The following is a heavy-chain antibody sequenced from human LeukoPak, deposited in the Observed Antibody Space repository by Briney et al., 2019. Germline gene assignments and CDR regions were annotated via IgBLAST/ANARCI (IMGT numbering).Heavy chain of an antibody. V-gene: IGHV4-34*01. CDR3: ARDLYYYGSGAFDY. CDR1: GGSFSGHY. J-gene: IGHJ4*02. D-gene: IGHD3-10*01. Sequence: SEILSLTCAVYGGSFSGHYWTWIRQPPGKGLEWIGEINHSGSTNYNPSLKSRVTISVDTSKNQFSLKLSSVTAADTAVYYCARDLYYYGSGAFDYWGQGTLVTVSS. CDR2: INHSGST.